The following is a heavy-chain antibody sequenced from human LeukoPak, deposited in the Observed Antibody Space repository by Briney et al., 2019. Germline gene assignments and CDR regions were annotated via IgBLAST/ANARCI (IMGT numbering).Heavy chain of an antibody. V-gene: IGHV3-72*01. J-gene: IGHJ4*02. CDR1: GFTLSDHD. CDR2: TRNSPQSHTT. D-gene: IGHD6-25*01. CDR3: VAYLSGNVY. Sequence: GGSLRLSCAISGFTLSDHDMDWVRQAPGKGLEWVGRTRNSPQSHTTDYAASVKGRFIISRDDSKNSLYLQMNSLRIEDSAVYCCVAYLSGNVYWGQGTLVTVSS.